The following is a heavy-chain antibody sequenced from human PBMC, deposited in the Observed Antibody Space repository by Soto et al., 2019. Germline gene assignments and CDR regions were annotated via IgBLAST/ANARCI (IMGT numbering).Heavy chain of an antibody. V-gene: IGHV1-2*04. J-gene: IGHJ4*02. CDR3: ARDTATMVRGVISRPFDY. CDR2: INPNSGGT. CDR1: GYTFTGYY. D-gene: IGHD3-10*01. Sequence: VASVKVSCKASGYTFTGYYMHWVRQAPGQGLEWMGWINPNSGGTNYAQKFQGWVTMTRDTSISTAYMELSRLRSDDTAVYYCARDTATMVRGVISRPFDYWGQGTLVTVSS.